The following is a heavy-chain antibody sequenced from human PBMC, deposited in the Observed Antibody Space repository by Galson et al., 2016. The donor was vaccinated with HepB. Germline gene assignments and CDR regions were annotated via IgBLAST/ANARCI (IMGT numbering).Heavy chain of an antibody. CDR3: FLYCSGSYSNAPASQH. CDR1: GGSISSTIYD. J-gene: IGHJ1*01. V-gene: IGHV4-39*01. D-gene: IGHD3-10*02. CDR2: IYYSGST. Sequence: ETLSRTGPVAGGSISSTIYDWGGIRQPPGKGLEWIGSIYYSGSTFYNLSLKSRVTISVDTSKNQFSLKLSSVTAADTAVSYCFLYCSGSYSNAPASQHWGHGTLVTPSS.